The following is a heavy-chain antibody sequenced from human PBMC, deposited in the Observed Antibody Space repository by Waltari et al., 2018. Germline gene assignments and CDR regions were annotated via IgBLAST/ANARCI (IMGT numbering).Heavy chain of an antibody. Sequence: QVQLQESGPGLVKPSETLSLTCTVSGGSISSYYWSWIRQPAGKGLEWIGRIYTSGSTNYTPSLKGRVPMSVDTSKNQFSLKLSSVTAADTAVYYCARDIAGSGPHDYFDYWGQGTLVTVSS. D-gene: IGHD6-13*01. CDR3: ARDIAGSGPHDYFDY. CDR1: GGSISSYY. J-gene: IGHJ4*02. CDR2: IYTSGST. V-gene: IGHV4-4*07.